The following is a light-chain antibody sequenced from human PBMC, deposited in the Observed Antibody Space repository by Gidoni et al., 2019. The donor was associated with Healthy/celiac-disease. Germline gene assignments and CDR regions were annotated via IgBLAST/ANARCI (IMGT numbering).Light chain of an antibody. CDR2: GAS. V-gene: IGKV3-20*01. Sequence: EIVLTPSPGTLSLSPGERATLSCRASQSVSSSYLAWYQQKPGQAPRLLIYGASSRATGIPDRFSGSGSGTDFTLTISRLEPEDFAVYYCQQYGSSRPFTFGPGTKVDIK. CDR1: QSVSSSY. J-gene: IGKJ3*01. CDR3: QQYGSSRPFT.